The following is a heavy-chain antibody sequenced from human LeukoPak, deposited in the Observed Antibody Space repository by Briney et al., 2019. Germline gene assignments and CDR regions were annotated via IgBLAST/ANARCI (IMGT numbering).Heavy chain of an antibody. Sequence: PGGSLRPSCAASGFTFSSYSMNWVRQAPGKGLEWVSYISSSSSTIYYADSVKGRFTISRDNAENSLYLEMNSLRVDDTAIYYCVRESGSYRQIDFWGQGTHVMVSS. CDR3: VRESGSYRQIDF. D-gene: IGHD1-26*01. V-gene: IGHV3-48*04. CDR1: GFTFSSYS. CDR2: ISSSSSTI. J-gene: IGHJ4*02.